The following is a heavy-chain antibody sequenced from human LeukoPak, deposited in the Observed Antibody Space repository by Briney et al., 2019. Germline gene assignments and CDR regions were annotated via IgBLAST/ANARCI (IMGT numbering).Heavy chain of an antibody. CDR1: GFTFSNYA. CDR3: ARDWGRRYSSGWYGDFDY. Sequence: QPGGSLRLSWAASGFTFSNYAMHWVSQAPGKGLEWVAVISYDGSDKYYADSVKGRFTISRDNSKNTLYLQMNSLRPEDTAVYYCARDWGRRYSSGWYGDFDYWGQGTLVTVSS. J-gene: IGHJ4*02. CDR2: ISYDGSDK. D-gene: IGHD6-19*01. V-gene: IGHV3-30-3*01.